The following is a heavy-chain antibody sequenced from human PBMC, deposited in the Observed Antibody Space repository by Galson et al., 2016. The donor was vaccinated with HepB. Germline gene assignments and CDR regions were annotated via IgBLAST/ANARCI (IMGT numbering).Heavy chain of an antibody. D-gene: IGHD3/OR15-3a*01. J-gene: IGHJ2*01. CDR1: GFPFHKYN. Sequence: LRLSCAASGFPFHKYNMNWVRQAPGKGLEWVASIGVSSSYTYHAESVAGRFGISRDTAKQSIFLHMSDLRTEDTARYFCHSFSLDPHFNLWGPGTLVAVSS. V-gene: IGHV3-21*01. CDR3: HSFSLDPHFNL. CDR2: IGVSSSYT.